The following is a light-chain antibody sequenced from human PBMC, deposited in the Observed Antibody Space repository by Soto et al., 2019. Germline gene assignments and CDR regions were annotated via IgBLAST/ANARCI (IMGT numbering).Light chain of an antibody. Sequence: DIPLTQSPSFLSASVGDRVTVTCRSSQDICSYLAWYQQKPGKAPKVLIYGASTLQSGVPPRFGGSGSGTAFTLTISILQPEDYANYFCQQVHDYPLTFSGGTKVEIK. J-gene: IGKJ4*02. CDR1: QDICSY. CDR3: QQVHDYPLT. V-gene: IGKV1-9*01. CDR2: GAS.